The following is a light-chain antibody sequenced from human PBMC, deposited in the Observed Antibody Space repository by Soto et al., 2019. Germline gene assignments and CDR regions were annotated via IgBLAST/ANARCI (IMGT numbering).Light chain of an antibody. CDR2: AVS. V-gene: IGKV1-17*01. Sequence: DVQMTQSPSPLAASIGDRVTISCRASQAIGSDLAWFQHRPGTAPQRLIFAVSSLQSGVPSRFSGSGSGTDFSLTISSLQPEDFATYFCLQYNTLPPTFGQGTKVETK. J-gene: IGKJ1*01. CDR3: LQYNTLPPT. CDR1: QAIGSD.